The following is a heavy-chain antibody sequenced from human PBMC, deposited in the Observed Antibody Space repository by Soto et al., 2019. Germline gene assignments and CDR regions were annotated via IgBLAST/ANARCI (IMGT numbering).Heavy chain of an antibody. CDR3: AGVSGYFLVMGYATPRGDAFDF. V-gene: IGHV1-69*02. CDR2: IIPILGIA. Sequence: SVKVSCKASGGTFSSYTISWVRQAPGQGLEWMGRIIPILGIANYAQKFQGRVTITADKSTSTAYMELSSLRSEDTAVYYCAGVSGYFLVMGYATPRGDAFDFWGQGTMVTVSS. J-gene: IGHJ3*01. D-gene: IGHD2-8*01. CDR1: GGTFSSYT.